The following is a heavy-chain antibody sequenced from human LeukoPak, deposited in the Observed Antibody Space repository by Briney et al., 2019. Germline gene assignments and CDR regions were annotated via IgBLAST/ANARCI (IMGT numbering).Heavy chain of an antibody. CDR3: ARAIVNGYFDH. CDR1: VDSISSYF. Sequence: SETLSLTCPVFVDSISSYFWSWTRQPPGKGLEWIGYFYYDGRTNYNPSLKSRVTISVDTSKNHFSLKLSSVTAADTAMYYCARAIVNGYFDHWGRGTLVTVSS. CDR2: FYYDGRT. V-gene: IGHV4-59*01. D-gene: IGHD2-15*01. J-gene: IGHJ4*02.